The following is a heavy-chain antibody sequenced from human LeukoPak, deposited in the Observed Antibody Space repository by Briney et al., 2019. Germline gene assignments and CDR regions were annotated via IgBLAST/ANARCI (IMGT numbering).Heavy chain of an antibody. CDR3: ARLMMTIDAFDI. D-gene: IGHD2-8*01. J-gene: IGHJ3*02. Sequence: PSETLSLTCTVSGGSISSYYWSWIRQPPGKGLEWIGYIYYSGSTNYNPSLKSRVTISVDTSKNQFSLKLSSVTAADTAVYYCARLMMTIDAFDIWGPGTMVTVSS. CDR2: IYYSGST. CDR1: GGSISSYY. V-gene: IGHV4-59*01.